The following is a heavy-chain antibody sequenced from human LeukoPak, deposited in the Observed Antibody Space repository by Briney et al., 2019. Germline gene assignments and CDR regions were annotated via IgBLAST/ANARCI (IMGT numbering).Heavy chain of an antibody. J-gene: IGHJ4*02. Sequence: GGSLRLSCTASGFSFGDYDMNWVRQAPGKGLEWVSSISGGSSHRYYADSAKGRFTISRDNAKNSLYLQMNSLRAEDTAVYYCGRAFPPLRTSAAGDFWGQGTLVTVSS. D-gene: IGHD6-25*01. CDR3: GRAFPPLRTSAAGDF. V-gene: IGHV3-21*06. CDR2: ISGGSSHR. CDR1: GFSFGDYD.